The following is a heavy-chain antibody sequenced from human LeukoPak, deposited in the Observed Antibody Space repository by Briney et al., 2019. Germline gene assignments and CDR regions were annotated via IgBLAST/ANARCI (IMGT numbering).Heavy chain of an antibody. CDR2: INPNSGGT. Sequence: ASVKVSCKASGYTFTGYYMHWVRPAPAQGLEWMGWINPNSGGTNYAQKFQGRVTMTRDTSISTAYMELSRLRSDDTAVYYCARTTYSSGWFDYWGQGTLVTVSS. V-gene: IGHV1-2*02. CDR1: GYTFTGYY. CDR3: ARTTYSSGWFDY. D-gene: IGHD6-19*01. J-gene: IGHJ5*01.